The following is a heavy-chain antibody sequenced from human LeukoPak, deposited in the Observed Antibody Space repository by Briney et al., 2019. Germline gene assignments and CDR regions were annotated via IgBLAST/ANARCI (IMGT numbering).Heavy chain of an antibody. CDR3: ARRRSGYYYYDY. J-gene: IGHJ4*02. Sequence: GGSLRLSCAASGFTFSSYAMSWVRQAPGKGLEWVSAISGSGGSTYYADSVKGRFTISRDNSKNTLYLQMNSLRAEDTAVYYCARRRSGYYYYDYWGQGTLVTVSS. CDR1: GFTFSSYA. D-gene: IGHD3-22*01. V-gene: IGHV3-23*01. CDR2: ISGSGGST.